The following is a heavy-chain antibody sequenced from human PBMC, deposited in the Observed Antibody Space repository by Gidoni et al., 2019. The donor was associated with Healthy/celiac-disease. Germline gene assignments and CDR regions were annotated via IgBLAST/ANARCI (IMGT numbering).Heavy chain of an antibody. CDR1: GFTFRSHA. J-gene: IGHJ6*02. CDR2: ISGGGGST. Sequence: EVQLLESGGGLVQPGGSLRLSCSASGFTFRSHAMSWVRQAPGKGLEWVSAISGGGGSTYYADSVKGRFTISRDNSKNTLYLQMNSLRAEDTAVYYCAKTQTVTTSYYYYYGMDVWGQGTTVTVSS. CDR3: AKTQTVTTSYYYYYGMDV. D-gene: IGHD4-17*01. V-gene: IGHV3-23*01.